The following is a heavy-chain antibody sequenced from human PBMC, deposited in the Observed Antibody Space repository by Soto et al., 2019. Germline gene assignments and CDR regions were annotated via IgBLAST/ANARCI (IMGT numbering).Heavy chain of an antibody. J-gene: IGHJ5*02. CDR3: ARSAVNCTNGVCYTGWFDP. CDR1: GFTFSSYS. CDR2: ISSSSSYI. D-gene: IGHD2-8*01. V-gene: IGHV3-21*01. Sequence: PGGSLRLSCAASGFTFSSYSMNWVRQAPGKGLEWVSSISSSSSYIYYADSVKGRFTISRDNAKNSLYLQMNSLRAEDTAVYYCARSAVNCTNGVCYTGWFDPWGQGTLVTVSS.